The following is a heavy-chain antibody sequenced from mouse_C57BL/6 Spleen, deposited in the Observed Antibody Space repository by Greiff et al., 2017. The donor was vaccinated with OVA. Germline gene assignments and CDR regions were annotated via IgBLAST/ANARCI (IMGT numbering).Heavy chain of an antibody. CDR3: ARVAYYSNARDFDV. CDR2: ISDGGSYT. V-gene: IGHV5-4*03. J-gene: IGHJ1*03. D-gene: IGHD2-5*01. CDR1: GFTFSSYA. Sequence: EVKLVESGGGLVKPGGSLKLSCAASGFTFSSYAMSWVRQTPEKRLEWVATISDGGSYTYYPDNVKGRFTISRDNAKNNLYLQMSHLKSEDTAMYYCARVAYYSNARDFDVWGTGTTVTVSS.